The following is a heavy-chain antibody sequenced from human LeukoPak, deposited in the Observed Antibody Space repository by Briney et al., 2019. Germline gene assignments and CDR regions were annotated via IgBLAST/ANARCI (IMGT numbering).Heavy chain of an antibody. CDR3: ARASSSWRSYFQH. V-gene: IGHV1-69*05. D-gene: IGHD6-13*01. CDR1: GGTFSSYA. J-gene: IGHJ1*01. Sequence: SVKVSCKASGGTFSSYAISWVRQAPGQGPEWMGGIIPIFGTANYAQKFQGRVTITTDESTSAAYMELTSLRSEDTSVYYCARASSSWRSYFQHWGQGTLVTVSS. CDR2: IIPIFGTA.